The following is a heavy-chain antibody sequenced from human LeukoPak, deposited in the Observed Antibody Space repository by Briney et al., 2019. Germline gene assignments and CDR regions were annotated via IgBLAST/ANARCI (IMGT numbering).Heavy chain of an antibody. D-gene: IGHD3-22*01. V-gene: IGHV3-30-3*01. J-gene: IGHJ4*02. CDR3: ARVEYYYDSSGYYFDY. Sequence: GGSLRLSCAASGFTFSSYAMHWVRQAPGKGLEWVAVISYDGSNKYYADSVKGRFTISRDNSKNTLYLQMNSLRAEDTAVYYCARVEYYYDSSGYYFDYWGQGTLVTVSS. CDR2: ISYDGSNK. CDR1: GFTFSSYA.